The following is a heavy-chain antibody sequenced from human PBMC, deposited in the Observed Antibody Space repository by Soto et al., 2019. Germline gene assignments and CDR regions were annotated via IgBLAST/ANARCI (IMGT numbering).Heavy chain of an antibody. CDR2: INAGNGNT. CDR1: GYTFTSYS. V-gene: IGHV1-3*01. Sequence: ASVKVSCKASGYTFTSYSMHWVRQAPGQRLEWMGWINAGNGNTKYSQKFQGRVTITRDTSTSTAYMELSSLRSEDTAVYYCARTLWSAVYYYPYGMDVWGQGTTVTVSS. CDR3: ARTLWSAVYYYPYGMDV. D-gene: IGHD3-10*01. J-gene: IGHJ6*02.